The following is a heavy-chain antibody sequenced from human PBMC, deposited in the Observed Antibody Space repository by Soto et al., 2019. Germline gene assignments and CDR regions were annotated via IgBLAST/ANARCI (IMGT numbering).Heavy chain of an antibody. CDR1: GITFSIYS. CDR2: ISSSISNI. Sequence: PGGAMRVSWAACGITFSIYSMNGVRQAPGKGLERVSSISSSISNIYSADSVNVRYTISRANAKTSLYLQMNSLRAEDTAVYYCARSQIAAAISNSYYPYGMDVWGQGTTVTAP. V-gene: IGHV3-21*01. D-gene: IGHD6-13*01. CDR3: ARSQIAAAISNSYYPYGMDV. J-gene: IGHJ6*02.